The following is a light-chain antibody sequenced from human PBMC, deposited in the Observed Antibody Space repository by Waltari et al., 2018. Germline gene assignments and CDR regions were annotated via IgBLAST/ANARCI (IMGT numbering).Light chain of an antibody. J-gene: IGLJ7*01. Sequence: QSVLTQPPSVSAAPGQRVTISCSGGRSNIGNNYVSWYRQFPGTAPKPLIYEDTERPSGIAGRFSGSKSGTSATLDITGLQAGDEADYYCGTWDSSLSGVVFGGGTHLTVL. CDR2: EDT. CDR3: GTWDSSLSGVV. V-gene: IGLV1-51*02. CDR1: RSNIGNNY.